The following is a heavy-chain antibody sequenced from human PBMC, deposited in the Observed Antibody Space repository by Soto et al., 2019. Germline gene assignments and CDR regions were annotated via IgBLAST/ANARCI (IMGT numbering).Heavy chain of an antibody. J-gene: IGHJ4*02. CDR2: IYTSGST. Sequence: LSLTCTVSGGSISSYYWSWIRQPAGKGLEWIGRIYTSGSTNYNPSLKSRVTMSVDTSKNQFSLKLSSVTAADTAVYYCARDLRCSSTSCSYFGYWGQGTLVTVSS. V-gene: IGHV4-4*07. CDR1: GGSISSYY. D-gene: IGHD2-2*01. CDR3: ARDLRCSSTSCSYFGY.